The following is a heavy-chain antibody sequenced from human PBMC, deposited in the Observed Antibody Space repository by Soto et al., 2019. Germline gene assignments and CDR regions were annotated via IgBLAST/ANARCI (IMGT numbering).Heavy chain of an antibody. CDR1: GFTFSSYG. J-gene: IGHJ3*02. D-gene: IGHD1-26*01. Sequence: QVQLVESGGGVVHPGRSLRLSCAASGFTFSSYGMHWVRQAPGKGLEWVAVIWYDGSNKYYADSVKGRFTISRDNSKNTLYLQMNSLRAEDTAVYYCARDEIVGATNAFDIWGQGTMVTVSS. CDR3: ARDEIVGATNAFDI. V-gene: IGHV3-33*01. CDR2: IWYDGSNK.